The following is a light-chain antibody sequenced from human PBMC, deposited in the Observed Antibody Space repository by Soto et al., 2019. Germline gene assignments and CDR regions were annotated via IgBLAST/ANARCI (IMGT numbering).Light chain of an antibody. V-gene: IGKV1-33*01. Sequence: DIQMTQSPSSLSASVGDRVTITCQASQDISNYLLWYQQRQGRAPKLLIYAASNLLSGVPSRFSGSGSGTDFTLTIRRLEPDDFAVYYCQQYGSSPRTFGQGTKVDIK. J-gene: IGKJ1*01. CDR1: QDISNY. CDR2: AAS. CDR3: QQYGSSPRT.